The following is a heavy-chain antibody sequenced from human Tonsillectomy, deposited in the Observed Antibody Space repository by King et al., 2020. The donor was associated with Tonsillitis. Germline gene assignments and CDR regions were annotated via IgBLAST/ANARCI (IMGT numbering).Heavy chain of an antibody. CDR1: GFTFSSYG. Sequence: VQLVESGGGVVQPGRSLRLSCAASGFTFSSYGMHWVRQAPGKGLEWVAVIWYDGSEKYYADSVKGRFTISRDNSKQTLYLQMNSLRAEDTAVYYCAIERYCRNSNCDDYWGQGTLVTVSS. V-gene: IGHV3-33*01. CDR3: AIERYCRNSNCDDY. D-gene: IGHD2-2*01. CDR2: IWYDGSEK. J-gene: IGHJ4*02.